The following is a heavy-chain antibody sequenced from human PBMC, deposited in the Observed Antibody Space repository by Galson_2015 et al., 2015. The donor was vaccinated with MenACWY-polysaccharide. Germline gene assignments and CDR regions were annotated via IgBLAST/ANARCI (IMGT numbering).Heavy chain of an antibody. D-gene: IGHD2-2*01. J-gene: IGHJ4*02. Sequence: SLRLSCAASGFTFSNYAMSWVRQAPGKGLEWVSTIGGGGSNTHYADSVKGRFTISRDNSKNTPSLQMNSLRAEDTAVYYCARVRYSTGKYQFDYWGQGTLVAVSS. CDR1: GFTFSNYA. CDR2: IGGGGSNT. V-gene: IGHV3-23*01. CDR3: ARVRYSTGKYQFDY.